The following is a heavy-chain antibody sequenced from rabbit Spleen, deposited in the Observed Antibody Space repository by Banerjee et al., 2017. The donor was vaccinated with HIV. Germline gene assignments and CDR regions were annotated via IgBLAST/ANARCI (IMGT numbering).Heavy chain of an antibody. V-gene: IGHV1S40*01. D-gene: IGHD1-1*01. CDR3: ARNYVNAFDP. CDR2: IDTNDGDT. CDR1: GVSFSGSSY. Sequence: QSLEESGGDLVKPGASLTLTCIASGVSFSGSSYMCWVRQAPGKGLEWIACIDTNDGDTDYANWPKGRFTISKTSSTTVTLQVTSLTAADTATYFCARNYVNAFDPWGQGTLVTVS. J-gene: IGHJ2*01.